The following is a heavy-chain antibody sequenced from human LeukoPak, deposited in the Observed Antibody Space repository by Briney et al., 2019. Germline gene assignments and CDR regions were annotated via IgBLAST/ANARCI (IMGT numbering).Heavy chain of an antibody. CDR1: GFNLTNYA. CDR3: ASDPRDGGQNV. J-gene: IGHJ6*04. Sequence: GGSLRLSCAASGFNLTNYAMHWVRQAPGKGLEWVTLISYSGDNKYYADSVKGRFTLSRDKSKNTLYLQMNSLRPEDSAVYYCASDPRDGGQNVWGKGTTVTVSS. D-gene: IGHD5-24*01. CDR2: ISYSGDNK. V-gene: IGHV3-30*04.